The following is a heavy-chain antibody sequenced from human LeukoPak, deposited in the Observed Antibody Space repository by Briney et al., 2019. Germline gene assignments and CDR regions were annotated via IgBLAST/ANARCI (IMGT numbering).Heavy chain of an antibody. J-gene: IGHJ4*02. V-gene: IGHV3-21*04. CDR3: ARDGTAVGINYDY. CDR1: GLTLSSYN. D-gene: IGHD6-13*01. Sequence: GGSLRLSCAASGLTLSSYNMNWVRQAPGKGLEWVSSISSSSSYIYYADSVKGRFTISRDNAKNSLYLQMNSLRAEDTAVYYCARDGTAVGINYDYWGQGTLVTVSS. CDR2: ISSSSSYI.